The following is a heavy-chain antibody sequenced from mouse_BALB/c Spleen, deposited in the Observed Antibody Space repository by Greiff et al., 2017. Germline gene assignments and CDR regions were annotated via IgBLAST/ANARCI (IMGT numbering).Heavy chain of an antibody. V-gene: IGHV1-14*01. Sequence: EVKLMESGPELVKPGASVKMSCKASGYTFTSYVMHWVKQKPGQGLEWIGYINPYNDGTKYNEKFKGKATLTSDKSSSTAYMELSSLTSEDSAVYYCARGVFAYWGQGTLVTVSA. J-gene: IGHJ3*01. CDR2: INPYNDGT. CDR3: ARGVFAY. CDR1: GYTFTSYV.